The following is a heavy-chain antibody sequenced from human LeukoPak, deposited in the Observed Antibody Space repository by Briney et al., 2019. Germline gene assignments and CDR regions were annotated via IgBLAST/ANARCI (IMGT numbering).Heavy chain of an antibody. CDR1: GFTFSNNW. CDR3: ARGPPYGSRSDYFDY. D-gene: IGHD3-10*01. J-gene: IGHJ4*02. Sequence: GGSLRPSCAASGFTFSNNWMTWVRQAPGKGLEWVASVKKDGSEKYHVDSVKGRFTISRDNAKNSLYLQMSSLRVEDTAVYYCARGPPYGSRSDYFDYWGQGTLVAVSA. CDR2: VKKDGSEK. V-gene: IGHV3-7*01.